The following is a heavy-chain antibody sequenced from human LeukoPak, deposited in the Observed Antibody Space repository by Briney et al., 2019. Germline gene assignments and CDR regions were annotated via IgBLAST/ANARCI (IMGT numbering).Heavy chain of an antibody. D-gene: IGHD2-8*01. CDR1: GFTFSGYY. J-gene: IGHJ4*02. CDR2: ISSSSSYT. CDR3: AGDGMLHPYFDY. Sequence: KSGGSLRLSCAASGFTFSGYYMSWIRQAPGKGLEWVSYISSSSSYTNYADSVKGRFTISRDSAKNSLYLQMNSLRAEDTAVYYCAGDGMLHPYFDYWGQGTLVTVSS. V-gene: IGHV3-11*06.